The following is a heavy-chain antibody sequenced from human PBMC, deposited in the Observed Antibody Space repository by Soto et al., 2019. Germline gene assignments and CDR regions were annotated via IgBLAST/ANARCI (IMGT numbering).Heavy chain of an antibody. J-gene: IGHJ3*02. D-gene: IGHD3-3*01. CDR1: GFTFSSYS. V-gene: IGHV3-21*01. Sequence: GGSLRLFCAASGFTFSSYSMNWVRQAPGKGLEWVSSISSSSSYIYYADSVKGRFTISRDNAKNSLYLQMNSLRAEDTAVYYCARVRVVKGNDAFDIWGQGTLVTVSS. CDR3: ARVRVVKGNDAFDI. CDR2: ISSSSSYI.